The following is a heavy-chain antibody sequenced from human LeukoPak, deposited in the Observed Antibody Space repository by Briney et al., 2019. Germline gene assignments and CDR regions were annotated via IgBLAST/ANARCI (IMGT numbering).Heavy chain of an antibody. D-gene: IGHD5-18*01. Sequence: PSETLSLTCTVSGGSVSSGSYYWSWIRQPPGKGLEWIGYIYYSGSTNYNPSLKSRVTISVDTSENQFSLKLSSVTAADTAVYYCARDTDTAMAYWGQGTLVTVSS. CDR1: GGSVSSGSYY. CDR3: ARDTDTAMAY. J-gene: IGHJ4*02. V-gene: IGHV4-61*01. CDR2: IYYSGST.